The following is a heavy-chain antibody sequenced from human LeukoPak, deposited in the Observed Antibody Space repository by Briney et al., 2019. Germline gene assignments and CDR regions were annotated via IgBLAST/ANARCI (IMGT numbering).Heavy chain of an antibody. V-gene: IGHV4-39*07. CDR2: FYYSGST. CDR1: GGSISSSGYF. Sequence: SETLSLTCTVSGGSISSSGYFWGWIRQPPGKGLEWIGSFYYSGSTYYRPSLKSRVTISVDTSKNQFSLKLSSVTAADTAVYYCAGLEYYDSSGENMYYYYMDVWGKGTTVTVSS. J-gene: IGHJ6*03. D-gene: IGHD3-22*01. CDR3: AGLEYYDSSGENMYYYYMDV.